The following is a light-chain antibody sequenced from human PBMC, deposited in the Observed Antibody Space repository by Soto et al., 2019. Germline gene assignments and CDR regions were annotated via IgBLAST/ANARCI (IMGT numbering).Light chain of an antibody. J-gene: IGKJ1*01. Sequence: ESVLTQSPGTLSLSPGERATLSCRASQSLSRNYLAWYQHKPGQAPRLLLYGASSRATGIPDRFSGSGSGTDFTLTISRLESEDFAVYSCQQYDISPRTFGQGTKVEIK. V-gene: IGKV3-20*01. CDR3: QQYDISPRT. CDR2: GAS. CDR1: QSLSRNY.